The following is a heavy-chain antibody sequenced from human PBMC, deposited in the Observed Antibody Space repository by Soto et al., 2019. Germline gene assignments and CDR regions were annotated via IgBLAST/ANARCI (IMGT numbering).Heavy chain of an antibody. Sequence: QLQLQESGSGLVKPSQTLSLTCAVSGGSISSGGYSWSWIRQPPGKGLEWIGYIYHSGSTYYNPSLGGRVSIAVDRSKDQCSLKLSAVAAAETAVYYCAAGGGLPRYYWGQGTLVTVSS. D-gene: IGHD5-12*01. CDR3: AAGGGLPRYY. V-gene: IGHV4-30-2*01. CDR1: GGSISSGGYS. CDR2: IYHSGST. J-gene: IGHJ4*02.